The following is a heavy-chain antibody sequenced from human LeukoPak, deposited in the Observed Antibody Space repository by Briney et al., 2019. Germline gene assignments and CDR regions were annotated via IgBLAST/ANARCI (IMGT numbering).Heavy chain of an antibody. CDR2: ISYDGSNK. V-gene: IGHV3-30-3*01. Sequence: QPGRSLRLSCAASGFTFSSYAMPWVRQAPGKGLEWVAVISYDGSNKYYADSVKGRFTISRDNSKNTLYLQMNSLRAEDTAVYYCARGSCSSTSCYFAYYYYGMDVWGQGTTVTVSS. J-gene: IGHJ6*02. CDR3: ARGSCSSTSCYFAYYYYGMDV. D-gene: IGHD2-2*01. CDR1: GFTFSSYA.